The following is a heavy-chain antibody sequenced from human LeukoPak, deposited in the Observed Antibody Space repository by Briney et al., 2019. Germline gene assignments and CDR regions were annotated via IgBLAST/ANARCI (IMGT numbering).Heavy chain of an antibody. D-gene: IGHD3-22*01. CDR1: GFTFSNYW. CDR3: ARVRYYYDSSGYGMDV. V-gene: IGHV3-7*01. CDR2: IKTDGYDK. Sequence: GGSLRLSCAASGFTFSNYWMAWVRQAPGKGLEWVANIKTDGYDKYYADSVKGRFTISRDNAKSSLYLQMDSLRAEDTAVYYCARVRYYYDSSGYGMDVWGQGTTVTVSS. J-gene: IGHJ6*02.